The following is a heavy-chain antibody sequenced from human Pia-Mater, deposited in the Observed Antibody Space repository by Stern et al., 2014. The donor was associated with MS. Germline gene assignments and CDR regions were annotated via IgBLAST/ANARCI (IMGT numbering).Heavy chain of an antibody. J-gene: IGHJ4*02. D-gene: IGHD6-13*01. V-gene: IGHV1-69*01. Sequence: QVQLVQSGAEVKKPGSSMKVSCQASGDSFSTIEISWVRQAPGQGLEWLGGISPLFGITNYAQKVQGRVTIIADVSTSTVNMELVSLRLEDTAVYYCVRDQGGIAASWGQGTLVTVSS. CDR3: VRDQGGIAAS. CDR2: ISPLFGIT. CDR1: GDSFSTIE.